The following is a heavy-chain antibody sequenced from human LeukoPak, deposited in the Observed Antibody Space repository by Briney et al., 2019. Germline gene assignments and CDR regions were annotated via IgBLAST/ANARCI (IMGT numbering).Heavy chain of an antibody. D-gene: IGHD3-22*01. CDR3: AKTGKYYYDSSGYRDAFDI. Sequence: GGSLRLSCAASGFTFSSYAMSWVRQAPGKGLEWVSAISGSGGSTYYADSVKGRFTISRDNSKNTLYLQMNSLRAEDTAVYYCAKTGKYYYDSSGYRDAFDIWGQGTMVTVSS. J-gene: IGHJ3*02. V-gene: IGHV3-23*01. CDR1: GFTFSSYA. CDR2: ISGSGGST.